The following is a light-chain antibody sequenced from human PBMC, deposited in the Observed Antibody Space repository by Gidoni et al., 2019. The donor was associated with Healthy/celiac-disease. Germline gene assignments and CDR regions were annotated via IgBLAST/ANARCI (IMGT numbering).Light chain of an antibody. CDR2: WAS. V-gene: IGKV4-1*01. Sequence: DIVMTQSPDSLAVSLGERATINCKSSQSVLYSSNNKNYLAWYQQKPGQPPKLLIYWASTRESGVPDRFSGSGSWTDLTLTISSLQAEDVAVYYCQQYYSTLALTFGGGTKVEIK. CDR3: QQYYSTLALT. CDR1: QSVLYSSNNKNY. J-gene: IGKJ4*01.